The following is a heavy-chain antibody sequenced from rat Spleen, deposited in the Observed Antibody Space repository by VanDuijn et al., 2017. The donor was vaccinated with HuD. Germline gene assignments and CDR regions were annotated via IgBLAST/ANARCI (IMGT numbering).Heavy chain of an antibody. J-gene: IGHJ4*01. CDR3: ATVGTYYSGDRGVMDA. V-gene: IGHV5-31*01. D-gene: IGHD1-1*01. CDR1: GFTFNNYW. CDR2: ITNTGRNT. Sequence: EVQLVESGGGLVQPGRSLKLSCVASGFTFNNYWMTWILQAPGKGLEWVASITNTGRNTYYPDSVKGRFTISRDTAENTLYLQMDSLRSEDTATYYCATVGTYYSGDRGVMDAWGQGASVTVSS.